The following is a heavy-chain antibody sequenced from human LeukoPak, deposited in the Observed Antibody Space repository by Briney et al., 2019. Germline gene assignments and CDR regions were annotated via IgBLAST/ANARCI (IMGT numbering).Heavy chain of an antibody. V-gene: IGHV3-74*01. CDR2: INSDGSST. CDR3: ARVYSYGYFYFDY. CDR1: GFTFSSYW. J-gene: IGHJ4*02. Sequence: GGSLRLSCAASGFTFSSYWMHWVRQAPGKGLVRVSRINSDGSSTSYADSVKGRFTISRDNAKNTLYLQMNSLRAEDTAVYYCARVYSYGYFYFDYWGQGTLVTVSS. D-gene: IGHD5-18*01.